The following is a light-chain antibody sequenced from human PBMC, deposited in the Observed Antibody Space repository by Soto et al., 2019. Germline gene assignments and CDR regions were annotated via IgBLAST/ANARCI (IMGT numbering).Light chain of an antibody. Sequence: QSVLTQPLSVSGAPVQRVTISCTGSSSNIGADYDVHWYQQLPGTAPKLLIYGNSNRPSGVPDRFSGSKSGTSASLAITGLQAEDEADYYCQSYDSSLSGYVFGTGTKVTVL. J-gene: IGLJ1*01. CDR2: GNS. CDR1: SSNIGADYD. V-gene: IGLV1-40*01. CDR3: QSYDSSLSGYV.